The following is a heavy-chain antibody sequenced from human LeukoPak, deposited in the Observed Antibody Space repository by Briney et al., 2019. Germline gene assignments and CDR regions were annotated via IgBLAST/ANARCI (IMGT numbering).Heavy chain of an antibody. CDR3: ATNSRGSDY. D-gene: IGHD3-10*01. CDR2: IYNSGTT. J-gene: IGHJ4*02. CDR1: GGSISSGAYY. Sequence: SETLSLTCTVSGGSISSGAYYWSWIRQLPGKGLEWIGYIYNSGTTYYNPSLKSRVTISVDTSKNQFSLKLSSVTAADTAVYYCATNSRGSDYWGQGTLVTVSS. V-gene: IGHV4-31*03.